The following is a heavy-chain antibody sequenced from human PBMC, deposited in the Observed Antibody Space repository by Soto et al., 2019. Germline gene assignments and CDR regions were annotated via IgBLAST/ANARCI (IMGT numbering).Heavy chain of an antibody. CDR3: TRDRPPHNTGWPNFEY. Sequence: GGSLRLSCAASGFTLSSYNMNWVRQAPGKGLEWVSFISGVNSDVFYADSVKGRFTISRDNAKNALYLQMNSLRDEDTAVYYCTRDRPPHNTGWPNFEYWGQGTLVTVSS. D-gene: IGHD6-19*01. CDR1: GFTLSSYN. J-gene: IGHJ4*02. V-gene: IGHV3-48*02. CDR2: ISGVNSDV.